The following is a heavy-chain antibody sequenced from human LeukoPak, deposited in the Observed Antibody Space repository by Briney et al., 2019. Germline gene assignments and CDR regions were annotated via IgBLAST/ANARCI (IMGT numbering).Heavy chain of an antibody. CDR2: SNAGNGNT. CDR1: GYTFATYA. J-gene: IGHJ3*02. CDR3: VREAPFGAFDI. V-gene: IGHV1-3*02. D-gene: IGHD2/OR15-2a*01. Sequence: GASVKVSCKASGYTFATYAMHLVRQAPGQRLGWMGRSNAGNGNTKYSQGFQGRVTITRDTSASKAYMELSSLRSEDMAVYYCVREAPFGAFDIWGQGTMVTVSS.